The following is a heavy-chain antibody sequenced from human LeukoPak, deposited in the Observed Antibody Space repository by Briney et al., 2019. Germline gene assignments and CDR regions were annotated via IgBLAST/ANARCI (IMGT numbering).Heavy chain of an antibody. J-gene: IGHJ4*02. CDR3: ARCLDYGDYRAFDY. Sequence: GVSVKVSCKASGGTFSSYAISWVRQAPGQGLEWMGGIIPIFGTANYAQKFQGRVTITADESTSTAYMELSSLRSEDTAVYYCARCLDYGDYRAFDYWGQGTLVTVSS. V-gene: IGHV1-69*13. D-gene: IGHD4-17*01. CDR2: IIPIFGTA. CDR1: GGTFSSYA.